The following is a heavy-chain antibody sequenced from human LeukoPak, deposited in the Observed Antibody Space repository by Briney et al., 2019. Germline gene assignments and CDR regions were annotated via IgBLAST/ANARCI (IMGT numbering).Heavy chain of an antibody. D-gene: IGHD3-3*01. CDR3: ARGTGFWSGYYSNPDY. J-gene: IGHJ4*02. CDR1: GFTFSSYA. Sequence: PGGSLRLSCAASGFTFSSYAMHWVRQAPGKGLEWVAVISYDGSNKYYADSVKGRFTISRDNSKNTLYLQMNSLRAEDTAVYYCARGTGFWSGYYSNPDYWGQGTLVTVSS. CDR2: ISYDGSNK. V-gene: IGHV3-30-3*01.